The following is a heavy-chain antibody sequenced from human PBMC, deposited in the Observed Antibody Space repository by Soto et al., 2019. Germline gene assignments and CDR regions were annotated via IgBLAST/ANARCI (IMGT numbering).Heavy chain of an antibody. CDR1: GGTFSSYA. D-gene: IGHD2-8*01. CDR3: YLEIIGDCTNGVCYVDV. J-gene: IGHJ6*02. CDR2: IIPIFGTA. V-gene: IGHV1-69*13. Sequence: SVKVSCKASGGTFSSYAISWVRQAPVQGLEWMGWIIPIFGTANYAQKFQGRVTITADESTSTAYMELSSLRSEDTAVYYCYLEIIGDCTNGVCYVDVWGQGTTVTVSS.